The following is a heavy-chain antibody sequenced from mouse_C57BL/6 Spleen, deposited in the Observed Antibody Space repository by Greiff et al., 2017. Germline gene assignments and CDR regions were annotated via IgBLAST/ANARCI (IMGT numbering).Heavy chain of an antibody. D-gene: IGHD2-3*01. Sequence: QVQLQQPGAELVKPGASVKLSCKASGYTFTSYWLHWVKQRPGQGLEWIGMIHPNSGSTNYNEKFKSKATLTVDKSSSTAYMQLSSLTSEDSAVYYCARGKPDDATAYYAMDYGGRGTSVTIST. J-gene: IGHJ4*01. V-gene: IGHV1-64*01. CDR1: GYTFTSYW. CDR2: IHPNSGST. CDR3: ARGKPDDATAYYAMDY.